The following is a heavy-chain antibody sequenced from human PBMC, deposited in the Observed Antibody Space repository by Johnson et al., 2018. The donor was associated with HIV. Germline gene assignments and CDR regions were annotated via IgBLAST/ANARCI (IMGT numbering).Heavy chain of an antibody. D-gene: IGHD5-24*01. V-gene: IGHV3-30*18. CDR3: AKDVGNYWPDAFDI. Sequence: QVQLVESGGGVVQPGRSLRLSCAASGFTFSSYGMHWVRQAPGKGLEWVAVISSDGSNKYYADSVKGRFTISKDNSNNTLFLQMNSLRAEDTAVFYCAKDVGNYWPDAFDIWGQGTMVTVSS. CDR1: GFTFSSYG. CDR2: ISSDGSNK. J-gene: IGHJ3*02.